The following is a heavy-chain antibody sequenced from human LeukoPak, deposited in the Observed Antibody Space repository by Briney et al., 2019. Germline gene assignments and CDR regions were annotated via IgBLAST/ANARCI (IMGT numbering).Heavy chain of an antibody. CDR1: GFTVSSNF. CDR2: IYSGGST. CDR3: ALGLVTDY. D-gene: IGHD3-9*01. Sequence: LTGGSLRLPCAASGFTVSSNFMSWVRQAPGKGLEWVSVIYSGGSTYYADSVKGRFTISRDNSKNTLYLQMNSLRVEDTAVYYCALGLVTDYWGQGTLVTVSS. V-gene: IGHV3-66*01. J-gene: IGHJ4*02.